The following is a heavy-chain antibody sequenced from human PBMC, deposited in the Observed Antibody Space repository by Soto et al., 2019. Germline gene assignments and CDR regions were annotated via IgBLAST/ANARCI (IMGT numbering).Heavy chain of an antibody. CDR3: ARDIVLMVYGEVNWFDP. CDR2: IDSGSTSI. Sequence: LRLSCAASGFTFSSYNMNWVRQTPGKGLEWVSSIDSGSTSIYYADSVKGRFTISRDNAKNSLYLQMNSLRVEDTAVYYCARDIVLMVYGEVNWFDPWGQGTLVTVSS. CDR1: GFTFSSYN. J-gene: IGHJ5*02. D-gene: IGHD2-8*01. V-gene: IGHV3-21*01.